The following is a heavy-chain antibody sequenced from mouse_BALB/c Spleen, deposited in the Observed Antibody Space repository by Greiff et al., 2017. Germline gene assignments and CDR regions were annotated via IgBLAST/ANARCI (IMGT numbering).Heavy chain of an antibody. Sequence: VQLKESGAELVKPGASVKLSCTASGFNIKDTYMHWVKQRPEQGLEWIGRIDPANGNTKYDPKFQGKATITADTSSNTAYLQLSSLTSEDTAVYYCASPLLLRGGNYAMDYWGQGTSVTVSS. CDR1: GFNIKDTY. J-gene: IGHJ4*01. CDR3: ASPLLLRGGNYAMDY. CDR2: IDPANGNT. V-gene: IGHV14-3*02. D-gene: IGHD1-1*01.